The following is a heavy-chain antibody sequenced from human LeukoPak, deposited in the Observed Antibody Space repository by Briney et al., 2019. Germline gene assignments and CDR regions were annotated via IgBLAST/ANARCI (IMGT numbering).Heavy chain of an antibody. Sequence: SETLSLTCAVYGGSFSGYYWSWIRQPPGKGLGWIGEINHSGSTNYNPSLKSRVTISVDTSKNQFSLKPSSVTAADTAVYYCARDLGNAFDIWGQGTMVTVSS. V-gene: IGHV4-34*01. CDR2: INHSGST. CDR3: ARDLGNAFDI. J-gene: IGHJ3*02. CDR1: GGSFSGYY.